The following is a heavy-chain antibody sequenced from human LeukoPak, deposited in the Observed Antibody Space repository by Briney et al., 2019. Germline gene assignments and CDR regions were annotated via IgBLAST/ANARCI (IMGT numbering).Heavy chain of an antibody. CDR2: IIPIFGTA. V-gene: IGHV1-69*05. J-gene: IGHJ5*02. D-gene: IGHD3-3*02. Sequence: SVKVSCKASGGTFSSYAISWVRQAPGQGLEWMGRIIPIFGTANYAQKFQGRVTITTDESTSTAYMELSSLRSEDTAVYYCAREISISLGDGWFYPWAQGTLVTVSS. CDR1: GGTFSSYA. CDR3: AREISISLGDGWFYP.